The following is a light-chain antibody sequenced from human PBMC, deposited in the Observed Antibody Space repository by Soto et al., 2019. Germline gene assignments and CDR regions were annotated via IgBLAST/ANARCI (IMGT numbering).Light chain of an antibody. CDR1: SSDVGDYNY. V-gene: IGLV2-14*01. CDR3: SSYTSSGTVV. J-gene: IGLJ2*01. CDR2: EVS. Sequence: QAVVTQPASVSGSPGQSITISCTGTSSDVGDYNYVSWYQQHPDKAPKLMIYEVSNRPSGVSSRFSGSKSGNTASLTISGLQAEDEADYYCSSYTSSGTVVFGGGTKLTVL.